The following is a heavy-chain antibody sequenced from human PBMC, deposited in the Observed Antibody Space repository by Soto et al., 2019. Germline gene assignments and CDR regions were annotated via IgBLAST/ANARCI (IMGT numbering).Heavy chain of an antibody. D-gene: IGHD1-7*01. Sequence: ASVKVSCKASGGTLSSYAISWVRQAPGQGLEWMGGIIPIFGTANYAQKFQGRVTITADESTSTAYMELSSLRSEDTAVYYCARVWSNEAGTTNCFDPWGQGTLVTASS. CDR3: ARVWSNEAGTTNCFDP. J-gene: IGHJ5*02. CDR1: GGTLSSYA. V-gene: IGHV1-69*13. CDR2: IIPIFGTA.